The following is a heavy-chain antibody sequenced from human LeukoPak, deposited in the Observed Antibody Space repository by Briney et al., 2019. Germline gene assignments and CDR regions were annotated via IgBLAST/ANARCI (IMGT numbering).Heavy chain of an antibody. J-gene: IGHJ4*02. Sequence: SQTLSLTCDISGDSVSSNSAAWNWIRQSPSRGLEWLGRTYYRSKWYYDYGISVKSRITINPDPSKNQFSLQLNSVTPEDTAVYYCARSYSSGLHYWGQGTLVTVSS. V-gene: IGHV6-1*01. CDR2: TYYRSKWYY. D-gene: IGHD6-19*01. CDR3: ARSYSSGLHY. CDR1: GDSVSSNSAA.